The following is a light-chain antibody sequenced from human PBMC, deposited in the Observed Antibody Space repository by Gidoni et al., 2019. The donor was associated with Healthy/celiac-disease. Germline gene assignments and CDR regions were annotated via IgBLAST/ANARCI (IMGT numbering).Light chain of an antibody. V-gene: IGKV1-13*02. J-gene: IGKJ3*01. Sequence: AIQLTQSPSSLSASVGDRVTITCMASQGISSALAWYQQKPGKAPKLLIYDASSLESGVPSRFSGSGSGTDFTLTISSLQPEDFATYYCQQFNSYPPAFXPXTKVDIK. CDR1: QGISSA. CDR3: QQFNSYPPA. CDR2: DAS.